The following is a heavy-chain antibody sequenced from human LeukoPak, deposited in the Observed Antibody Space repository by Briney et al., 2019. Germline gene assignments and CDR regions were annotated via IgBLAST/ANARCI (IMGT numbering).Heavy chain of an antibody. D-gene: IGHD1-20*01. J-gene: IGHJ5*02. Sequence: GGSLRLSCAASGFTFSSYSMNWVRQAPGKGLEWVSSITKSSNYKYYADSVKGRFTVSRDNAENSLYLQMDSLRAEDTAVYFCARDNWNAAPGASAPWGQGILVTVSS. CDR1: GFTFSSYS. V-gene: IGHV3-21*01. CDR2: ITKSSNYK. CDR3: ARDNWNAAPGASAP.